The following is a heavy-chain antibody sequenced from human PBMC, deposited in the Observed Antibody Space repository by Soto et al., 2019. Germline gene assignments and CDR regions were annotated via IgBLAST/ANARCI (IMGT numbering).Heavy chain of an antibody. D-gene: IGHD3-3*01. Sequence: QVQLVESGGGVVQPGRSLRLSCAASGFTFSSNGMHWVRQAPGKGLEWVAIIWYDGSDTSYADSVKGRFTISRDNSKNTLYLQMNSLRAEDTAVYYCAREVGGHAGLQGRFDYWGQGTLVTVSS. J-gene: IGHJ4*02. V-gene: IGHV3-33*01. CDR3: AREVGGHAGLQGRFDY. CDR1: GFTFSSNG. CDR2: IWYDGSDT.